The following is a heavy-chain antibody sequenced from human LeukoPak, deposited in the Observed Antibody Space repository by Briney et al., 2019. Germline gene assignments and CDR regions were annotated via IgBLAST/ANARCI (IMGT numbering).Heavy chain of an antibody. J-gene: IGHJ5*02. CDR1: GYTFTGYY. V-gene: IGHV1-2*02. CDR3: ARDRRRIAVGGRWGNWFDP. CDR2: INPNSGGT. Sequence: ASVTVSCKASGYTFTGYYMHWVRQAPGQGLEWMGWINPNSGGTNYAQKFQGRVTMTRDTSISTAYMELSRLRSDDTAVYYCARDRRRIAVGGRWGNWFDPWGQGTLVTVSS. D-gene: IGHD6-19*01.